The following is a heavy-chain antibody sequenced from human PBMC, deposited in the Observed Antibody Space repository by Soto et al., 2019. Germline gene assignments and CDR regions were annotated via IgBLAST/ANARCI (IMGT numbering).Heavy chain of an antibody. CDR3: ACIFSGGYGYGFYYYGMDV. Sequence: SETLSLSWTFCCGSISSGSCCVGWVREPPGKGLEWIGSIYYSGSTYYNPSLKSRVTISVDTSKNQFSLKLSSVTAADTAVYYCACIFSGGYGYGFYYYGMDVWGQGTKVT. J-gene: IGHJ6*02. D-gene: IGHD5-18*01. CDR2: IYYSGST. V-gene: IGHV4-39*01. CDR1: CGSISSGSCC.